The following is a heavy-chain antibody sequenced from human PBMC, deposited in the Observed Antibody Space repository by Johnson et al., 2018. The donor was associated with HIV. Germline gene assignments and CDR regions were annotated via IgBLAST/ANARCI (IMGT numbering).Heavy chain of an antibody. CDR2: VGTAGAT. CDR3: TRDQKFCPLCGGDDAFDI. J-gene: IGHJ3*02. V-gene: IGHV3-13*01. CDR1: GSTFSSYD. Sequence: VQLVESGGGLVQPGGSLRLSCAAYGSTFSSYDMHWVRQATGKGLEWVAAVGTAGATFSPGSVKGRFTISTDNAKKSLHLQMHSLGADDTAVYYCTRDQKFCPLCGGDDAFDIWGQGTMVTVSS. D-gene: IGHD2-21*01.